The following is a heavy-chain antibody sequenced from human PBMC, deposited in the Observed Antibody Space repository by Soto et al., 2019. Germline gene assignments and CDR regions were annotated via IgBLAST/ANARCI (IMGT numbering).Heavy chain of an antibody. CDR1: GGSVSDKTYY. CDR3: ARTTAVPNSLRSRYFFDY. D-gene: IGHD1-7*01. V-gene: IGHV4-61*01. CDR2: VYYSGTT. J-gene: IGHJ4*02. Sequence: SETLSLTCSVSGGSVSDKTYYWSWIRQPPGKRLEWIGYVYYSGTTNYNPSLKSRVTISVDLSKNQFSLRLSSVTTADTALYYCARTTAVPNSLRSRYFFDYWGQGTPVTVSS.